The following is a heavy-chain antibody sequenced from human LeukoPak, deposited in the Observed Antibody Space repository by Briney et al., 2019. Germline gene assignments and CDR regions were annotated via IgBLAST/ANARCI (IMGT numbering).Heavy chain of an antibody. J-gene: IGHJ6*03. CDR1: GYTFTSYD. Sequence: ASVKVSCKASGYTFTSYDINWVRQATGQGLEWMGWMNPNSGNTGYAQKFQGRVTMTRNTSISTAYMELSSLRSEDTAVYYCARVGWGWNYVGYYYYMDVWGKGITVTVSS. CDR2: MNPNSGNT. V-gene: IGHV1-8*01. CDR3: ARVGWGWNYVGYYYYMDV. D-gene: IGHD1-7*01.